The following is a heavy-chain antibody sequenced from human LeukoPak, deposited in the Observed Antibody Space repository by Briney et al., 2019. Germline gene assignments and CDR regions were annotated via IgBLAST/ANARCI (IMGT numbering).Heavy chain of an antibody. CDR2: INPSSGGT. Sequence: ASVKVSCKASGYTFTGYYMHWVRQAPGQGLEWMGWINPSSGGTNYAQKFRGRVTMTRDASISTAYMELSRLRSDDTAVYYCARQVAGTFFDALDIWGQGTMVTVSS. J-gene: IGHJ3*02. D-gene: IGHD6-19*01. CDR3: ARQVAGTFFDALDI. V-gene: IGHV1-2*02. CDR1: GYTFTGYY.